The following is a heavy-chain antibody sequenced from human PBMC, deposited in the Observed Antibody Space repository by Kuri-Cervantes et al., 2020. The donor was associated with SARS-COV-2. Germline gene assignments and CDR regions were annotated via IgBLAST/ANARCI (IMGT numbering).Heavy chain of an antibody. CDR1: GFTFSSYS. Sequence: GESLKISCAASGFTFSSYSMNWVRQAPGKGLEYVSSVSGDGGRKYYANSVKDRFVISRDNSNNMLYLHMGSLRAEDMSVYYCVRVGAGYDYWGPGTLVTVSS. CDR3: VRVGAGYDY. J-gene: IGHJ4*02. D-gene: IGHD3-9*01. CDR2: VSGDGGRK. V-gene: IGHV3-64*01.